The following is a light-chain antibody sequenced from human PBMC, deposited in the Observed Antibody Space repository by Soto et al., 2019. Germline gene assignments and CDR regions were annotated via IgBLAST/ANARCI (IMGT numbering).Light chain of an antibody. J-gene: IGKJ1*01. V-gene: IGKV1-5*01. Sequence: DIQMTQSPSTLSASVGDRVTITCRASQSISSWLAWYQQKPGKAPKLLIYDASSLESGVPSRFSGSGSGTEFTLTISSLQPDDFAPYYCQHYHSYSRTFGQGTKVDIK. CDR2: DAS. CDR3: QHYHSYSRT. CDR1: QSISSW.